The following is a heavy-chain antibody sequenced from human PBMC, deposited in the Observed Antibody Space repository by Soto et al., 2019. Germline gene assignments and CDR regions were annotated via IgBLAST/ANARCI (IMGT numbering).Heavy chain of an antibody. CDR3: ARGSSNWPYYFDF. D-gene: IGHD6-13*01. CDR2: ITSSGTTV. Sequence: PGGSLRLSCAASGFTFSSYSLNWVRQAPGKGLEWVSYITSSGTTVYYADSVRGRFTISRDNAKNSLYLQMNSLRDDDTAVYYCARGSSNWPYYFDFWGQGTLVTVSS. J-gene: IGHJ4*02. CDR1: GFTFSSYS. V-gene: IGHV3-48*02.